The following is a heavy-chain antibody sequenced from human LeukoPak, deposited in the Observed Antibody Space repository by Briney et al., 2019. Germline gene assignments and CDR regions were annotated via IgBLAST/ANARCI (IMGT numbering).Heavy chain of an antibody. CDR2: IYYSGST. V-gene: IGHV4-59*01. Sequence: SETLSLTCTVSGGSISSYYWSWIRQPPGKGLEWIGYIYYSGSTNYNPSLKSQVTISVDTSKNQFSLKLSSVTAADTAVYYCARGNYSDSSGYELDWFDPWGQGTLVTVSS. D-gene: IGHD3-22*01. CDR1: GGSISSYY. CDR3: ARGNYSDSSGYELDWFDP. J-gene: IGHJ5*02.